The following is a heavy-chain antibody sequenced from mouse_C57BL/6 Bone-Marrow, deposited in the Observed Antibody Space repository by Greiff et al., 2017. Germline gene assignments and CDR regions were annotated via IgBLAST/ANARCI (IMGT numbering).Heavy chain of an antibody. CDR2: ISNGGGST. D-gene: IGHD3-2*02. CDR3: ARGGSGYPHY. V-gene: IGHV5-12*01. Sequence: EVKLMESGGGLVQPGGSLKLSCAASGFTFSDYYMYWVRQTPEKRLEWVAYISNGGGSTYYPDTVKGRFTISRDNAKNTLYLQMSRLKSEDTAMYYCARGGSGYPHYWGQGTTLTVSS. CDR1: GFTFSDYY. J-gene: IGHJ2*01.